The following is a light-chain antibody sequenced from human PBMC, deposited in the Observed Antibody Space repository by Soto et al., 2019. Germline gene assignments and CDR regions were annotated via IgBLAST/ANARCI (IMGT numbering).Light chain of an antibody. CDR1: QSVSSY. V-gene: IGKV3-11*01. J-gene: IGKJ1*01. Sequence: EIVLTQSPATLSLSPGERATLSCRASQSVSSYLAWYQQKPGQAPRLLIYDASNRATGIPARFNGSASGTDFNPNISRLEPEDFAVYYCQQRSNWPPWTLGQGTKVEIK. CDR2: DAS. CDR3: QQRSNWPPWT.